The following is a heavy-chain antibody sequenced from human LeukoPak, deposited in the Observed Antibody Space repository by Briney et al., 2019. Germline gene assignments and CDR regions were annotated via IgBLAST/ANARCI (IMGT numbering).Heavy chain of an antibody. J-gene: IGHJ4*02. D-gene: IGHD5-24*01. Sequence: ASVTVSCKASGYTFTSYGISWVRQAPGQGLEWMGWISPYNGNTNYAQKLRGRVTMTTDTSTTTAYMELRSLRSDDTAVYYCAREMATIVNQFDYWGQGTLVTVSS. CDR1: GYTFTSYG. CDR3: AREMATIVNQFDY. V-gene: IGHV1-18*01. CDR2: ISPYNGNT.